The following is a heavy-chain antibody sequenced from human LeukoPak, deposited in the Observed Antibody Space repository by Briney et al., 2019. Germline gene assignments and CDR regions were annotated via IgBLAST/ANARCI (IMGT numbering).Heavy chain of an antibody. CDR2: IYTSGST. D-gene: IGHD1-1*01. CDR3: ARIIPTLYRYNWNVGYFDY. CDR1: GGSISSYY. Sequence: SETLSLTCTVSGGSISSYYWSWIRQPAGKGLEWIGRIYTSGSTNYNPSLKSRVTISVDTSKNQFSLKLSSVTAADTAVYYCARIIPTLYRYNWNVGYFDYWGQGTLVTVSS. V-gene: IGHV4-4*07. J-gene: IGHJ4*02.